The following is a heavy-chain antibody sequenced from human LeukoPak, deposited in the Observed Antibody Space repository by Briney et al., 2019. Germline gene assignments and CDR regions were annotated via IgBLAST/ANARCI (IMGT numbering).Heavy chain of an antibody. D-gene: IGHD1-26*01. CDR3: AGDSGSYQSWFDP. Sequence: SETLSLTCTVSGGSISSSSYYWGWIRQPPGKGLEWIGSIYYSGSTYYNPSLKSRVTISVDTSKNQFSLKLSSVTAADTAVYYCAGDSGSYQSWFDPWGQGTLVTVSS. J-gene: IGHJ5*02. CDR1: GGSISSSSYY. CDR2: IYYSGST. V-gene: IGHV4-39*07.